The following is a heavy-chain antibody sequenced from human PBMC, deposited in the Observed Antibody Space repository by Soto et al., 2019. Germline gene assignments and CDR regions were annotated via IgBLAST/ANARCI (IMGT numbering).Heavy chain of an antibody. J-gene: IGHJ6*02. CDR2: SNYGGPT. Sequence: SETLSLTCTVSGGAINSTVYYWGWIRQPPGKGLEWIGSSNYGGPTYYSPSLQSRVTIPLDTAKNHFSLNLRSVTAADTAVYYCARHGAYSTSVYYYYGMDVWGQGTTVTVSS. D-gene: IGHD6-13*01. CDR1: GGAINSTVYY. CDR3: ARHGAYSTSVYYYYGMDV. V-gene: IGHV4-39*01.